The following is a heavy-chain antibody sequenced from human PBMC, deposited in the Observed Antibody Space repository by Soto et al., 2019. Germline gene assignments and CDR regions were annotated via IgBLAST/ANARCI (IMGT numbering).Heavy chain of an antibody. D-gene: IGHD6-19*01. CDR3: ARVSSRGWYSGAFDI. V-gene: IGHV3-13*01. CDR2: IGTAGDT. J-gene: IGHJ3*02. Sequence: EVQLVESGGGLVQPGGSLRLSCAASGFTFSSYDMHWVRQATGKGLEWVSAIGTAGDTYYPGSVKGRFTISRENAKNSLYLQMSSLRAGDTAVYYCARVSSRGWYSGAFDIWGQGTMVTVSS. CDR1: GFTFSSYD.